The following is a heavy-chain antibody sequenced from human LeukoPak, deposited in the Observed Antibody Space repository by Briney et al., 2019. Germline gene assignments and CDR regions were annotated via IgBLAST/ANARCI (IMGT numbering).Heavy chain of an antibody. V-gene: IGHV3-23*01. Sequence: GGSLRLSCAASGFTLNKHAMSWVRQAPGEGLEWASAIIDVGDTYYADSVKGRFTISRDNSKNTLFLQMNSLRAEDTAVYYCAKNLYCGGGSCYPSALGMDVWGQGTTVTVSS. CDR2: IIDVGDT. D-gene: IGHD2-15*01. CDR3: AKNLYCGGGSCYPSALGMDV. J-gene: IGHJ6*02. CDR1: GFTLNKHA.